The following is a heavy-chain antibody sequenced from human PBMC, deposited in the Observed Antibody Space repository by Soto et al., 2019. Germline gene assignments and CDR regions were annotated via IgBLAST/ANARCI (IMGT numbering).Heavy chain of an antibody. CDR2: IYYSGST. Sequence: SETLSLTCTVSGGSISSGGYYWSWIRQHPGKGLEWIGYIYYSGSTYYNPSLKSRVTISVDTSKNQFSLKLSSVTAADTAVYYCARVEAIFGVVITLNWFDPWGQGTLVTVSS. D-gene: IGHD3-3*01. CDR3: ARVEAIFGVVITLNWFDP. V-gene: IGHV4-31*03. CDR1: GGSISSGGYY. J-gene: IGHJ5*02.